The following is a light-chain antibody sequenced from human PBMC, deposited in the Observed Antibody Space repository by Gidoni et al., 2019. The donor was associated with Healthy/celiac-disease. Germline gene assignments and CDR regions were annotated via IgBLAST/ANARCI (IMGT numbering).Light chain of an antibody. Sequence: SYVLTQPPSVSVAPGQTARITCGGNNIGSKSVHWYQQKPGQAPVLVVYDDSDRPSGIPARFSGSNSGNTATLTISRVEAGDEADYYCQVWDSSSDHAVFGGGTKLTVL. CDR2: DDS. CDR3: QVWDSSSDHAV. V-gene: IGLV3-21*02. J-gene: IGLJ3*02. CDR1: NIGSKS.